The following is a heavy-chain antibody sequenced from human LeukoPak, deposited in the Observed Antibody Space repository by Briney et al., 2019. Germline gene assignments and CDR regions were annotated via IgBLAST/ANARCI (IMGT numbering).Heavy chain of an antibody. Sequence: SETLSLTCTVSGVSISSSSYYWGWIRQPPGKGLEWIGSIYYSGSTYYNPSLKSRVTISVDTSKNQFSLKLSSVTAADTAVYYCASLYYYGSGSDDAFDIWGQGTMVTVSS. V-gene: IGHV4-39*07. CDR3: ASLYYYGSGSDDAFDI. CDR2: IYYSGST. D-gene: IGHD3-10*01. CDR1: GVSISSSSYY. J-gene: IGHJ3*02.